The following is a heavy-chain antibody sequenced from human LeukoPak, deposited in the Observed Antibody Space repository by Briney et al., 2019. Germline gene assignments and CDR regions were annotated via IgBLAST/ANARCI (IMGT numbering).Heavy chain of an antibody. CDR3: ARDGVYGDPFDH. Sequence: SETLSLTCTASGGSITSSSYYWGWIRQPPGKGLEWIGSIYYSGSTYYNPSLKSRVTISVDTSKNQFSLKLSSVTAADTAVYYCARDGVYGDPFDHWGQGTLVTVSS. V-gene: IGHV4-39*07. CDR2: IYYSGST. J-gene: IGHJ4*02. CDR1: GGSITSSSYY. D-gene: IGHD4-17*01.